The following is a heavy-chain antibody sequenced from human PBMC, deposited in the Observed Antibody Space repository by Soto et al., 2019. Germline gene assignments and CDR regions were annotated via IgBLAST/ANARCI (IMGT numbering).Heavy chain of an antibody. CDR1: GDSVTSGSYY. J-gene: IGHJ6*02. D-gene: IGHD7-27*01. Sequence: PSETLSLTCIVSGDSVTSGSYYWTWLRQPPGKGLEWIGYISYTGRTKYNTSLQSRVTISVDTSKNDFSLNLSSVTAADTAVYFCAREWGLLPYYGMNVWGHGTAVTVSS. CDR2: ISYTGRT. V-gene: IGHV4-61*03. CDR3: AREWGLLPYYGMNV.